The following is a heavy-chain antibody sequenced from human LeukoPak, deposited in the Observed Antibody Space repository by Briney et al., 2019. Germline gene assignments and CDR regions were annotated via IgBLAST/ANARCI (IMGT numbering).Heavy chain of an antibody. CDR3: ARWVGATTPLIPTFDY. V-gene: IGHV1-18*01. CDR2: INAYNGNT. J-gene: IGHJ4*02. CDR1: GYTFTSYG. Sequence: ASVKVSCKASGYTFTSYGISWVRQAPGQGLEWMGWINAYNGNTNYAQKLQGRVTMTTDTSTSTAYMELRSLRSDDTAVYYCARWVGATTPLIPTFDYWGQGTLVTVSS. D-gene: IGHD1-26*01.